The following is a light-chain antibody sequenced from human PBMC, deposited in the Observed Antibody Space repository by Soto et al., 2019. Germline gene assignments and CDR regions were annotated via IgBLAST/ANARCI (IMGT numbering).Light chain of an antibody. V-gene: IGKV1-5*03. CDR2: KAS. CDR3: QQYNSYRGT. CDR1: QSISSW. Sequence: DIQMTQSPSTLSASVGDRVTITCRASQSISSWLAWYQQKPGKAPKLLIYKASSLESGVPSRFSGSGSGTEFTITISSLQPDDFATYYCQQYNSYRGTFGQGTKVEIK. J-gene: IGKJ1*01.